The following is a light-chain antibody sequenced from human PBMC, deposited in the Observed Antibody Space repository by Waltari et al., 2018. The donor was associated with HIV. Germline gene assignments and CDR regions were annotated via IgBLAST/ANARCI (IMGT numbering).Light chain of an antibody. J-gene: IGKJ1*01. V-gene: IGKV3-20*01. CDR2: GAS. Sequence: DIVLMQSPGTLSLSPGERATLSCRASQSVSSNYLAWYQQKPGQAPRLLIYGASSRATGIPDRFSGSGSGTDFTLTISRLEPEDFAVYYCQQYGSSPQRTFGQGTKVELK. CDR1: QSVSSNY. CDR3: QQYGSSPQRT.